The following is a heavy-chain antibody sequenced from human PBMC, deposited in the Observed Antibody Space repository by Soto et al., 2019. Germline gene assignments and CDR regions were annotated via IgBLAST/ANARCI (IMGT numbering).Heavy chain of an antibody. CDR1: GYTFTSYG. V-gene: IGHV1-18*01. Sequence: QVQLVQSGAEVKKPGASVKVSCKASGYTFTSYGISWVRQAPGQGLEWMGWISAYNGNTNYAQKLQGRVTMTTDTSTTTAYMELRSLRSDDTAVYYCARVRLYDYGDPHDAFDIWGQGTMVTVSS. CDR2: ISAYNGNT. CDR3: ARVRLYDYGDPHDAFDI. J-gene: IGHJ3*02. D-gene: IGHD4-17*01.